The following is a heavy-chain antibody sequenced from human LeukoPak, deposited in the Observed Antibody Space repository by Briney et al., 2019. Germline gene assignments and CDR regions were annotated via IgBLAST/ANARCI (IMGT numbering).Heavy chain of an antibody. V-gene: IGHV1-2*02. CDR1: GYTFTGYY. CDR3: AKWSAYYFDY. D-gene: IGHD2-8*01. CDR2: IDPNSGGT. J-gene: IGHJ4*02. Sequence: ASVKVSCKASGYTFTGYYMHWVRQAPGQGLEWMGWIDPNSGGTNYAQKFQGRVTMTRDTSISTACMELSRLRSDDTAVYYCAKWSAYYFDYWGRGTLITVSS.